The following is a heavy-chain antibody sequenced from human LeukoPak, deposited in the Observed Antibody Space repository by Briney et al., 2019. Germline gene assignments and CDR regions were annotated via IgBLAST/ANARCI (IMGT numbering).Heavy chain of an antibody. D-gene: IGHD6-13*01. J-gene: IGHJ4*02. CDR2: ISYDGSNK. Sequence: PGGSLRLSCAASGFTFSSYAMHWVRQAPGKGLGWVAVISYDGSNKYYADSVKGRFTISRDNSKNTLYLQMNSLRAEDTAVYYCARDRLAAALDYWGQGTLVTVSS. CDR1: GFTFSSYA. V-gene: IGHV3-30*04. CDR3: ARDRLAAALDY.